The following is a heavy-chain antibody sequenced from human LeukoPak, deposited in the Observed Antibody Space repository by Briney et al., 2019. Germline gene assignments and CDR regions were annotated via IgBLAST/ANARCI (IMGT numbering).Heavy chain of an antibody. V-gene: IGHV4-31*03. CDR2: IYYSGSS. Sequence: SETLSLTCTVSGGSINNGGYYWSWIRQHPGKGLEWIGYIYYSGSSYYNPSLRSRVTISVDTSKNQFLLKLSSVTAADTAVYYCAREGVITMVRGVNFGYWGQGTLVSVSS. J-gene: IGHJ4*02. CDR3: AREGVITMVRGVNFGY. D-gene: IGHD3-10*01. CDR1: GGSINNGGYY.